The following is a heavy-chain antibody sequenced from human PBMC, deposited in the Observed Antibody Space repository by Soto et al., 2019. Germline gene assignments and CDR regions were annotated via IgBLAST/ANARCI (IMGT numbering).Heavy chain of an antibody. D-gene: IGHD3-22*01. Sequence: GGSLRLSCAASGLTFSTYSMNWVRQDPGKGLEWVSSISSSNSYIYYADSVKGRFTISRDNAKNSLYLQMNSLRAEDTAVYYCARYDSSGYYWPYYYYGMDVWGQGTTVTVSS. CDR2: ISSSNSYI. V-gene: IGHV3-21*01. CDR1: GLTFSTYS. J-gene: IGHJ6*02. CDR3: ARYDSSGYYWPYYYYGMDV.